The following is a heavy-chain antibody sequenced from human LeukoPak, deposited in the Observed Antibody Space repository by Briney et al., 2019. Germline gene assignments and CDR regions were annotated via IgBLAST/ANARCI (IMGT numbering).Heavy chain of an antibody. D-gene: IGHD6-19*01. J-gene: IGHJ4*02. V-gene: IGHV4-59*01. CDR3: ARGTSSGWYGFDS. CDR2: IDYSATT. Sequence: SETLSLTCTVSGGSISSYYWSWIRQPPGKGLEWIGYIDYSATTNYNPSLKSRVTISVDTSKNQFSLKLSSVTAADTAVYYCARGTSSGWYGFDSWGQGTLVTVSS. CDR1: GGSISSYY.